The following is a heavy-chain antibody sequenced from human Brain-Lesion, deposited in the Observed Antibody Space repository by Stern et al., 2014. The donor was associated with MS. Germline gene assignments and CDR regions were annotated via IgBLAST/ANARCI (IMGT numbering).Heavy chain of an antibody. V-gene: IGHV4-39*01. D-gene: IGHD2-15*01. CDR1: GGSVSSTSYA. Sequence: VQLVESGPGLVKPSETLSLTCTVAGGSVSSTSYAWAWIRQPPGKGLEWIGTIYYSGNTYYSPSLKSRLTISLDPSKNQFSRQLRSVTAADTAVYYCAGEEDIRYCSGGSCTGNWFDPWGQGTLVTVSS. J-gene: IGHJ5*02. CDR3: AGEEDIRYCSGGSCTGNWFDP. CDR2: IYYSGNT.